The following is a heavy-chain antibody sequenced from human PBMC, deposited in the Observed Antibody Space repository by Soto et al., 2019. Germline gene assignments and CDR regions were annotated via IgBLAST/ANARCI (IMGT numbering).Heavy chain of an antibody. CDR3: VKEPGKLNGMDV. D-gene: IGHD1-7*01. J-gene: IGHJ6*02. V-gene: IGHV3-64D*06. Sequence: GGSLRLSCSASGFTFSSYGMHWVRQAPGKGLEYVSAISSNGVSTYYADSVKGRFTISRDNSKNTMYLQMSSLRAEDTAVYYCVKEPGKLNGMDVWGQGTTITFSS. CDR2: ISSNGVST. CDR1: GFTFSSYG.